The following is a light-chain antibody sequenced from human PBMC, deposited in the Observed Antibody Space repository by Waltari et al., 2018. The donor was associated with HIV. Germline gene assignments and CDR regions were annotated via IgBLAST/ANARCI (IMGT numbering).Light chain of an antibody. CDR1: SGDIARNY. J-gene: IGLJ3*02. CDR3: QSYDNGNWV. V-gene: IGLV6-57*01. CDR2: GDY. Sequence: NFMLTQPHSVSESPGKTLTISCTRSSGDIARNYLQWYQQRPGSSPTTVIHGDYERPSGVPDRFSGSIDSSSNSASLTISGLKTDDEADYYCQSYDNGNWVLGGGTKLTVL.